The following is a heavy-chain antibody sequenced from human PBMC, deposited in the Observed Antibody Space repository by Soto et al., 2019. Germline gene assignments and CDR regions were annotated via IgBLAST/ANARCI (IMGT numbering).Heavy chain of an antibody. Sequence: QVQLQESGPGLVKPSQTLSLTCTVSGGSISSGGYYWSWIRQHPGKGLEWIGYIYYSGSTYYNPSLKRRVTISVDTSKNQFSLKLSSVTAADTAVYYCARTNTPASSGPPGSAFDIWGQGTMVTVSS. CDR2: IYYSGST. CDR1: GGSISSGGYY. J-gene: IGHJ3*02. CDR3: ARTNTPASSGPPGSAFDI. V-gene: IGHV4-31*03. D-gene: IGHD6-19*01.